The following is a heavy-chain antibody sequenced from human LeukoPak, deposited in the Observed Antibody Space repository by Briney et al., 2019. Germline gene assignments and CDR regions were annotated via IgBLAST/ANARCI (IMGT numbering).Heavy chain of an antibody. Sequence: GGSLRLSCAAAGFTFSAYAIHWVRQSPAKGLEWVAAISYDGSNRYYGVSVKGRVTISRDNAKSSLYLQMNSLRAEDTAVYYCARGGIQVSGIDEIDHWGQGTLVTVSS. CDR3: ARGGIQVSGIDEIDH. D-gene: IGHD5-18*01. V-gene: IGHV3-30*07. J-gene: IGHJ4*02. CDR2: ISYDGSNR. CDR1: GFTFSAYA.